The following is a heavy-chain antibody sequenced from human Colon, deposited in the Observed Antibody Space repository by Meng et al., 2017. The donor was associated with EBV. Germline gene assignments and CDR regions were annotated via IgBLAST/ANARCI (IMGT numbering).Heavy chain of an antibody. J-gene: IGHJ4*02. CDR2: IIGVFGTT. CDR3: AKEGGMRAKYYFDY. D-gene: IGHD1-1*01. Sequence: QVQLVQSGAEVKKPGSSVKVSCKASGGTISNFGINWVRQAPGQGPQWMGGIIGVFGTTNYAQKFQGRVSITADESTSTVYMELTSLRSEDTAVYYCAKEGGMRAKYYFDYWGQGTLVTVGS. CDR1: GGTISNFG. V-gene: IGHV1-69*01.